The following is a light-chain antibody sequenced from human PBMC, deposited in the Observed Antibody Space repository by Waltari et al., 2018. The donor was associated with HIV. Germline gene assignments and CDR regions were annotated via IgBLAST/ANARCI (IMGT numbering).Light chain of an antibody. J-gene: IGKJ3*01. CDR1: QNIGTY. V-gene: IGKV1-39*01. CDR3: QQSFSSPT. CDR2: RAS. Sequence: DIQMTQSPPALSASVGDRVIITCRASQNIGTYLNWYQQRPGEAPKVLIYRASTLQSGVSSRFSGSGSGTEFTLTITSLQSEDFASYIGQQSFSSPTFGPGTKLEI.